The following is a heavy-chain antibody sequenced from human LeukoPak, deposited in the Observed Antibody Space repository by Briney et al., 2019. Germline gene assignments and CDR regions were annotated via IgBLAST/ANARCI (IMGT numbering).Heavy chain of an antibody. D-gene: IGHD3-3*01. Sequence: PSETLSLTCTVSGGSISRYYWSWIRQPPGKGLEWIGYIYYSGSTNYNPSLKSRVTISVDKSKNQFSLKLSSVTAADTAVYYCARHLSVDYDFWSGYSPGYFDLWGRGTLVTVSS. J-gene: IGHJ2*01. CDR2: IYYSGST. V-gene: IGHV4-59*08. CDR1: GGSISRYY. CDR3: ARHLSVDYDFWSGYSPGYFDL.